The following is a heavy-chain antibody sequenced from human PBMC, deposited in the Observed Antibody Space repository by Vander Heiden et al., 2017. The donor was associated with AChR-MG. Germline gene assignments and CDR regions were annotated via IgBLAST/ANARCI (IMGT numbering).Heavy chain of an antibody. D-gene: IGHD6-13*01. Sequence: EVQLVESGGGLVQPGRSLRLSCAASGFTFDDYAMHWVRQAPGKGLEWVSGISWNSGSIGYADSVKGRVTISRDNAKNSLYLQMNSLRAEDTALYYCAKDITRHALITAAGTDYWGQGTLVTVSS. CDR2: ISWNSGSI. CDR1: GFTFDDYA. CDR3: AKDITRHALITAAGTDY. J-gene: IGHJ4*02. V-gene: IGHV3-9*01.